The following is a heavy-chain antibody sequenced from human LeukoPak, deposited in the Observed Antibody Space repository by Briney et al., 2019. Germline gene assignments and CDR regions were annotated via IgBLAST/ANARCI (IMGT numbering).Heavy chain of an antibody. D-gene: IGHD2-21*01. CDR1: GFTFSSYG. CDR2: ISYDGSNK. CDR3: AKAPVTTCSGAYCYPFDY. Sequence: GGSLRLSCAASGFTFSSYGMHWVRQAPGKGLEWVAVISYDGSNKYYADSVKGRFTISRDSSKNTLYLQMNRLRAEDAAVYYCAKAPVTTCSGAYCYPFDYWGQGTLVTVSS. J-gene: IGHJ4*02. V-gene: IGHV3-30*18.